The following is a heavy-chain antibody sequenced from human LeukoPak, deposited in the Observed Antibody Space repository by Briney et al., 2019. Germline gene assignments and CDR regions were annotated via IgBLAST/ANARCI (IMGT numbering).Heavy chain of an antibody. D-gene: IGHD4-17*01. Sequence: SQTLSLTCTVSGGSISSGGYYWSWIRQHPGKGLEWIGYIYYSGSTYYNPSLKSRVTISVDTSKNQFSLKLSSVTAADTAVYYCARGDRNYGDYDYWGQGTLVTVSS. V-gene: IGHV4-31*03. J-gene: IGHJ4*02. CDR1: GGSISSGGYY. CDR2: IYYSGST. CDR3: ARGDRNYGDYDY.